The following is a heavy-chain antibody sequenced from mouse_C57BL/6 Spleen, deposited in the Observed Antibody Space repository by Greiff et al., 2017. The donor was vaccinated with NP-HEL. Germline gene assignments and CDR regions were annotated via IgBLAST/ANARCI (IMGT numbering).Heavy chain of an antibody. J-gene: IGHJ3*01. D-gene: IGHD2-1*01. Sequence: VQLQQSGAELVRPGASVKLSCKASGYTFTDYYINWVKQRPGQGLEWIARIYPGSGNTYYNEKFKGKATLTAEKSSSTAYMQLSSLTSEDSAVYFCARSNYYGNYAWFAYWGQGTLVTVSA. CDR2: IYPGSGNT. CDR3: ARSNYYGNYAWFAY. CDR1: GYTFTDYY. V-gene: IGHV1-76*01.